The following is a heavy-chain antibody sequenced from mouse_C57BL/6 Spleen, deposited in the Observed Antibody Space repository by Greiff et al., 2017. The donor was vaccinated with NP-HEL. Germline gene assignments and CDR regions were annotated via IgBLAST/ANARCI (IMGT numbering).Heavy chain of an antibody. D-gene: IGHD2-5*01. CDR2: IHPNSGST. Sequence: QVQLQQPGAELVKPGASVKLSCKASGYTFTSYWMHWVKQRPGQGLEWIGMIHPNSGSTNYNEKFKSKATLTVDKSSSTAYMQLSSLTSEDSAVYYCARWPAYSNYYFDYWGQGTTLTVSS. CDR1: GYTFTSYW. V-gene: IGHV1-64*01. CDR3: ARWPAYSNYYFDY. J-gene: IGHJ2*01.